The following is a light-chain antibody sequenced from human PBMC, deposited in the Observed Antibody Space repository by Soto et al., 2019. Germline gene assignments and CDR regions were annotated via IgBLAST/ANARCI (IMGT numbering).Light chain of an antibody. Sequence: ESMLTQSPGTLSLSPGERATLSCRASQSVSTRYLAWYQQKPGQAPRLLIYGASIRATGIPDRFSGSWSGTDFTLTISRLEPEDFAVYYCHQFGCSPPAFTFGQGTKLEI. CDR2: GAS. V-gene: IGKV3-20*01. J-gene: IGKJ2*01. CDR1: QSVSTRY. CDR3: HQFGCSPPAFT.